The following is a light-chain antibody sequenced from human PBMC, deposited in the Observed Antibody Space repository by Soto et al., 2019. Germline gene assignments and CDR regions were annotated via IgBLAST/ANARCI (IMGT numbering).Light chain of an antibody. Sequence: EIGLTQSPATLSVSPGEKATLSCMASHSLDNHLASYQSNPGPPPTLNFYDASTTGTAIPASISSSQPEKEFPLPIRTLLSEAFGVYSCQHYNNWPLTLRGGTKVDIK. CDR2: DAS. V-gene: IGKV3D-15*01. CDR1: HSLDNH. CDR3: QHYNNWPLT. J-gene: IGKJ4*01.